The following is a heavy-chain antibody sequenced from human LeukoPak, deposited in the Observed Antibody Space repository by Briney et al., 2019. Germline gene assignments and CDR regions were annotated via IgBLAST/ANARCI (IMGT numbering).Heavy chain of an antibody. Sequence: ASVKVSCKASGYTFTSYDINWVRQAPGQGLEWMGWINPNSGGTNYAQKFQGRVTLTRDLSTSTDYMELSSLRSDDTAVYFCARDTSEGDYAWWFDPWGQGTLVTVAS. CDR1: GYTFTSYD. CDR2: INPNSGGT. D-gene: IGHD3-16*01. J-gene: IGHJ5*02. CDR3: ARDTSEGDYAWWFDP. V-gene: IGHV1-2*02.